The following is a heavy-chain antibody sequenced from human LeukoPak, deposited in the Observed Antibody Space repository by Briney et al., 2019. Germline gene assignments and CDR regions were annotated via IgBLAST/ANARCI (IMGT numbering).Heavy chain of an antibody. CDR2: ISSSSSYI. V-gene: IGHV3-21*01. CDR1: GFTLSSYS. J-gene: IGHJ6*03. CDR3: ARSPPSTVTTSMDV. D-gene: IGHD4-17*01. Sequence: GGSLRLSCAASGFTLSSYSMNWVRQAPGKGLEWVSSISSSSSYIYYADSVKGRFTISRENAKNSLYLQMKSLRAEDTAVYYCARSPPSTVTTSMDVWGKGTTVTVSS.